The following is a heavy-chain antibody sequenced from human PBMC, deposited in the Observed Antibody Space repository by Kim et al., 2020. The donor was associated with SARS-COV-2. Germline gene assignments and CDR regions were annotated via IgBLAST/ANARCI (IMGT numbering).Heavy chain of an antibody. CDR1: GFDFDTYR. CDR2: ISVNSENI. Sequence: GGSLRLSCVGSGFDFDTYRMNWVRQAPGKGLEWLSSISVNSENIYYADSVKGRFTITRDNAGKSVDLQMHSLRDDDTAVYYCGRDGGGYSLDIDFWGQGTLVTVSS. CDR3: GRDGGGYSLDIDF. J-gene: IGHJ4*02. V-gene: IGHV3-48*02. D-gene: IGHD3-22*01.